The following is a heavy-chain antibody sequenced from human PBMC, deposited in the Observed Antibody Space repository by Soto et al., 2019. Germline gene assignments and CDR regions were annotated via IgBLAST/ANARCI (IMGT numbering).Heavy chain of an antibody. D-gene: IGHD7-27*01. CDR1: GFSLSTSGVG. Sequence: QITLKESGPTLVKPTQTLTLTCTFSGFSLSTSGVGVGWIRQPPGKALEWLAFLYWDDDKRYSPSLKSRLTLTKDTSKNQVPLTMTNMDPVDTATYYCARTSVNWGSRGLVDYWGQGTLVTVAS. V-gene: IGHV2-5*02. CDR2: LYWDDDK. CDR3: ARTSVNWGSRGLVDY. J-gene: IGHJ4*02.